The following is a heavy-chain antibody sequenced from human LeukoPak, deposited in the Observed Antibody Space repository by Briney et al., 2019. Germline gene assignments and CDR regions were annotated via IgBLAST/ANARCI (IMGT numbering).Heavy chain of an antibody. Sequence: GGSLRLSCAASGFTFSSYGMHWVRQAPGKGLEWVAVVSSAGSTKYYADSVKGRFTISRDNSKKTLDLQMNNLGAEDTAVYYCTKEGATGSPYSFDYWGQGTLVTVSS. CDR3: TKEGATGSPYSFDY. CDR2: VSSAGSTK. D-gene: IGHD1-1*01. CDR1: GFTFSSYG. V-gene: IGHV3-30*18. J-gene: IGHJ4*02.